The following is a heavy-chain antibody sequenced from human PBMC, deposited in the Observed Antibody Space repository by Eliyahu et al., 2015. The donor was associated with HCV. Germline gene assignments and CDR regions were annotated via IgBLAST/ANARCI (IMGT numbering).Heavy chain of an antibody. CDR1: GFTFSGSA. D-gene: IGHD2-15*01. J-gene: IGHJ5*02. V-gene: IGHV3-73*01. Sequence: EVQLVESGGGLVQPGGSLKLSCVASGFTFSGSAMHWXXXASGKGLEWVGRIRSKANSYATAYAASVKGRFTISRDDSKNTAYLQMSSLETEDTAVYYCTRPIQGRSCGGGTCYFSWFDPWGQGTQVTVSS. CDR2: IRSKANSYAT. CDR3: TRPIQGRSCGGGTCYFSWFDP.